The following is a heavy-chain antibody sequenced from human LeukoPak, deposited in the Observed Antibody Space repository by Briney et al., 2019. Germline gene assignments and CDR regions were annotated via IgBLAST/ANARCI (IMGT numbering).Heavy chain of an antibody. D-gene: IGHD2-8*02. J-gene: IGHJ4*02. Sequence: GGSLRLSCAASGVTVSSHYMNWVRRAPGKGLEWVSVIYGVDGTSYADSVKGRFTLSRDNSKNTVYLQMNSLGAGDTAVYYCASDLVYWGQGTLVTVSS. CDR2: IYGVDGT. CDR1: GVTVSSHY. CDR3: ASDLVY. V-gene: IGHV3-53*01.